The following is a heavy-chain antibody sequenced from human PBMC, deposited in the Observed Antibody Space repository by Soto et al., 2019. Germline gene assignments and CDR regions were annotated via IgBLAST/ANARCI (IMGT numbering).Heavy chain of an antibody. CDR1: GGSISSSNW. J-gene: IGHJ4*02. D-gene: IGHD5-12*01. Sequence: QVQLQESGPGLVKPSGTLSLTCAVSGGSISSSNWWSWVRQPPGKGLEWIGEIYHSGSTNYNPSLPSRVTISVDKSKNHFSLKLSSVTGADTAVYYCARGYSCYDYDFDYWGQGTLVTVSS. CDR3: ARGYSCYDYDFDY. V-gene: IGHV4-4*02. CDR2: IYHSGST.